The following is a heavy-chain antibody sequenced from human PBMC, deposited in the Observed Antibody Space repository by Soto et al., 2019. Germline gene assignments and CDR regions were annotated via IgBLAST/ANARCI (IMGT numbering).Heavy chain of an antibody. V-gene: IGHV4-30-4*01. D-gene: IGHD1-26*01. CDR3: AREEAVGAAHFDY. CDR2: IYYSGST. Sequence: SETLSLTCTVSGGSISSGDYYWSWIRQPPGKGLEWIGYIYYSGSTYYNPSLKSRVTISVDTSKTQFSLKLSSVTAADTAVYYCAREEAVGAAHFDYWGQGTLVTVSS. J-gene: IGHJ4*02. CDR1: GGSISSGDYY.